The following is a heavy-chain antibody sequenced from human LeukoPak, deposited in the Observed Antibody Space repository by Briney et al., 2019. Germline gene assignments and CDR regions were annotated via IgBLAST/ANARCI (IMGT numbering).Heavy chain of an antibody. CDR3: AKVDSSSWYGGYYYYMDV. D-gene: IGHD6-13*01. CDR1: GFTFSSYA. V-gene: IGHV3-30*02. J-gene: IGHJ6*03. Sequence: GGSLRLSCAASGFTFSSYAMHWVRQAPGKGLEWVAFIRYDGSNKYYADSVKGRFTISRDNSKNTLYLQMNSLRAEDTAVYYCAKVDSSSWYGGYYYYMDVWGKGTTVTVSS. CDR2: IRYDGSNK.